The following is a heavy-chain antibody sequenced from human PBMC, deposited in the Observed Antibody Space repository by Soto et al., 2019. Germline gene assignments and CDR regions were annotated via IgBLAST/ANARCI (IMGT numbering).Heavy chain of an antibody. CDR1: GVTFSSYW. Sequence: GGGLGVSCAASGVTFSSYWMHWVRQAPGKGLVWVSRINSDGSSTTYADSVKGRFTISRDNAKNTLYLQMNSLSAEDTAVYFCAKGYSGYDYANWGQGSLVTVSS. D-gene: IGHD5-12*01. J-gene: IGHJ4*02. CDR2: INSDGSST. CDR3: AKGYSGYDYAN. V-gene: IGHV3-74*01.